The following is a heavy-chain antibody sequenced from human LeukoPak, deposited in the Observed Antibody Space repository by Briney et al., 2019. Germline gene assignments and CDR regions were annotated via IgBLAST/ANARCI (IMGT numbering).Heavy chain of an antibody. V-gene: IGHV3-30*18. Sequence: PGRSLRLSCAASGFTFSSYGMHWVRQAPGKGLEWVAVISYDGSNKYYADSVKGRFTISRDNSKNTLYLQMNSLRAEDTAVYYCAKDSTYYGMDVWGKGTTATVSS. J-gene: IGHJ6*04. CDR1: GFTFSSYG. CDR3: AKDSTYYGMDV. CDR2: ISYDGSNK.